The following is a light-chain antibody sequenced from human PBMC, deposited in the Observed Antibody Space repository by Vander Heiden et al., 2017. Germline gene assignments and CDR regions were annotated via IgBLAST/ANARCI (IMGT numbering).Light chain of an antibody. CDR3: QQYGSSPPIT. Sequence: EIVLTQSPGTLSLSPGERASQRVSTSYLAWYQQVPGQAPRLLIHAASSRATGIPDRFSGSGYGTDFTLTISRLEPEDFAVYYCQQYGSSPPITFGQRTRLEIK. J-gene: IGKJ5*01. CDR1: QRVSTSY. V-gene: IGKV3-20*01. CDR2: AAS.